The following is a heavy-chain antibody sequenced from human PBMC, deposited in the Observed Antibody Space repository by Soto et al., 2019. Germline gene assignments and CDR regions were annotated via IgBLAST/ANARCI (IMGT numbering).Heavy chain of an antibody. CDR1: GFTFSDYY. Sequence: GGSLRLSCAASGFTFSDYYMSWIRQAPGKGLEWVSYISSSGTTMYYADSVKGRFTISRDNAKNSPYPQMNSLRAEDTAVYYCGTRGNYAVDHWCQGTLVTVSS. CDR2: ISSSGTTM. CDR3: GTRGNYAVDH. D-gene: IGHD1-7*01. V-gene: IGHV3-11*01. J-gene: IGHJ4*01.